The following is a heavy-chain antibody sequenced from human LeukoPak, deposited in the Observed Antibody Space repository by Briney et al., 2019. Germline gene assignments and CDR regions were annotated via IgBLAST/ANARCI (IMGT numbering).Heavy chain of an antibody. CDR2: IYYSGST. J-gene: IGHJ4*02. CDR3: ARVTGGSGSYYSPLHYYFDY. CDR1: GGSISSGDYY. Sequence: SQTLSLTCTVSGGSISSGDYYWSWIRQPPGKGLEWIGYIYYSGSTYYNPSLKSRVTISVDTSKNQFSLKLSSVTVADTAVHYCARVTGGSGSYYSPLHYYFDYWGQGTLVTVSS. D-gene: IGHD3-10*01. V-gene: IGHV4-30-4*01.